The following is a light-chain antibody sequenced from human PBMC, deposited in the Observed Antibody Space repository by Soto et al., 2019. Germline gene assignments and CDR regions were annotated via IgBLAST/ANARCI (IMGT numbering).Light chain of an antibody. V-gene: IGKV3-20*01. CDR1: QSVNNNY. Sequence: ENVLTQSPGTLSLSPGEEATLSCRASQSVNNNYLAWYQQIPGQPPRLLIYGASSRATGIPDRFSGRGSGTDFTLTIARLGPEDFSVYYCQQYATSPRTFGQGTKVDIK. CDR2: GAS. CDR3: QQYATSPRT. J-gene: IGKJ1*01.